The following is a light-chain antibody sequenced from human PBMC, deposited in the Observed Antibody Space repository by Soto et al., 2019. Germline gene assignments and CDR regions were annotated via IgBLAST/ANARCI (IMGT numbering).Light chain of an antibody. CDR1: QSVSSN. V-gene: IGKV3-15*01. CDR3: QQYNNWWT. Sequence: EIVMTQSPATLSVSPGERATLSCRASQSVSSNLAWYQQKPGQAPRLLIYGASTRATGIPARFSGSGPGTEFTLTISSLQSEDFAVYYCQQYNNWWTFGQGTKEEIK. CDR2: GAS. J-gene: IGKJ1*01.